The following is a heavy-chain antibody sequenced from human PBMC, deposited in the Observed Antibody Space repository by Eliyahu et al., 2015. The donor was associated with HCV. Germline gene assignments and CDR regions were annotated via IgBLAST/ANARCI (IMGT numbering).Heavy chain of an antibody. CDR3: ATHRGVGGISDY. D-gene: IGHD4-23*01. Sequence: EVQLVQSGAEVKKPGESLRISCKGSGYTFTTYWINWVRQMPGKGLEWMGNIDPRDSYTNYSPSFQGHVTISLDKSISTAYLHWSSLKASDTAMYYCATHRGVGGISDYWGQGTLVTVSS. V-gene: IGHV5-10-1*03. CDR2: IDPRDSYT. CDR1: GYTFTTYW. J-gene: IGHJ4*02.